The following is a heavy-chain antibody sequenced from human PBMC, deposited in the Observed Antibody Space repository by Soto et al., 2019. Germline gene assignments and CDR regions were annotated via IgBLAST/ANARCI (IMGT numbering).Heavy chain of an antibody. Sequence: QITLEESGPTLVKPTQTLTLTCTFSGFSLNDPAVGVGWIRQPPGKALEWLAFTYWDDEDHYSPSLKSRPTIPKDTSKNQVVLRMTNTDPVDTATYYCAHGSGWLFDYWGQGTQVTVSS. J-gene: IGHJ4*02. CDR2: TYWDDED. CDR3: AHGSGWLFDY. D-gene: IGHD6-19*01. V-gene: IGHV2-5*02. CDR1: GFSLNDPAVG.